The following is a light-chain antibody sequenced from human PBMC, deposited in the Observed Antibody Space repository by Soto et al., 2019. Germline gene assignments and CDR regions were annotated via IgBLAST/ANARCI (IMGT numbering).Light chain of an antibody. CDR3: QKYNSVPLT. J-gene: IGKJ4*01. CDR1: QDIGKY. Sequence: DIQMTQSPSSLSASVGDRVTITCRANQDIGKYLAWYQQQPGKVPRLLIYGASTLQSGVPSRFSGRGSGTDFTLTICSLQPEDVATYYCQKYNSVPLTFGGGTKVEIK. CDR2: GAS. V-gene: IGKV1-27*01.